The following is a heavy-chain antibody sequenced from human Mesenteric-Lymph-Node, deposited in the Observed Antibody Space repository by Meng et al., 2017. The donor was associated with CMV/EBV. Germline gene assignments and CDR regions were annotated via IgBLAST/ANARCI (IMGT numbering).Heavy chain of an antibody. J-gene: IGHJ4*02. V-gene: IGHV4-59*13. CDR2: MSYSGST. CDR3: GRDNWGSIDY. Sequence: VRLQESGPGLVKPSGTLSLTCTGSGGSFSSYPWSWIRQPPGKGLEWVGYMSYSGSTNYNPSLKSRITMSLDTSKNQFSLELSSVTAADTAVYYCGRDNWGSIDYWGQGTLVTVSS. CDR1: GGSFSSYP. D-gene: IGHD7-27*01.